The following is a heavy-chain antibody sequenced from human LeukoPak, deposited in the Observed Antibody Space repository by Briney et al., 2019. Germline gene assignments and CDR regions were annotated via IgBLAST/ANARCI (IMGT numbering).Heavy chain of an antibody. V-gene: IGHV1-69*13. CDR3: ARDQYGYGSGSYLYNYYGMDV. CDR1: GYTFTGYY. J-gene: IGHJ6*02. D-gene: IGHD3-10*01. CDR2: IIPIFGRA. Sequence: GAPVKVSCKASGYTFTGYYMHWVRQAPGQGLEWMGGIIPIFGRANYAQKFQGRVTITADESTSTAYMELSSLRSEDTAVYYCARDQYGYGSGSYLYNYYGMDVWGQGTTVTVSS.